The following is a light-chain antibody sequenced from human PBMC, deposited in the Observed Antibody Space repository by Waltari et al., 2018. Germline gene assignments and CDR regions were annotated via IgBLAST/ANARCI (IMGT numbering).Light chain of an antibody. CDR3: QVWDSGSDHYV. V-gene: IGLV3-21*02. CDR1: KLGSTN. J-gene: IGLJ1*01. CDR2: DVG. Sequence: SYELTQPPSVSVAPGQTARITCDGDKLGSTNVHWYQHKPGQAPVLVVYDVGDRPSGIPERFSGSNSGNTAALTISRVDAGDEAEYYCQVWDSGSDHYVFGTVTKVTVL.